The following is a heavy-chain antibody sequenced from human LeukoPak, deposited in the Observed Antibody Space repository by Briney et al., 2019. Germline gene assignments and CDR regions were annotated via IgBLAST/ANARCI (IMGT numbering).Heavy chain of an antibody. Sequence: KASQTLSLTCTVSGGSISSGSYYWSWIRQPAGKGLEWIGRIYTSGSTNYNPSLKSRVTISVDTSKNQFSLKLSSVTAADTAVYYCARDRTPFPVTTSAFDIWGQGTMVTVSS. CDR1: GGSISSGSYY. CDR2: IYTSGST. CDR3: ARDRTPFPVTTSAFDI. V-gene: IGHV4-61*02. D-gene: IGHD4-17*01. J-gene: IGHJ3*02.